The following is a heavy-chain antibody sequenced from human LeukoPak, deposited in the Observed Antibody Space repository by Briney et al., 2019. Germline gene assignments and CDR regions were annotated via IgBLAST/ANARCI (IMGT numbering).Heavy chain of an antibody. V-gene: IGHV3-49*03. CDR3: STFVVVTASDAFGI. D-gene: IGHD2-21*02. CDR1: GFTFGDYA. J-gene: IGHJ3*02. Sequence: GGSLRLSCTASGFTFGDYAMSWFRQAPGKGLEWVGFIRSKAYGGTTEYAASVKGRFTISRDDSKSIAYLQMNSLKTEDTAVYYCSTFVVVTASDAFGIWGQGTMVTVSS. CDR2: IRSKAYGGTT.